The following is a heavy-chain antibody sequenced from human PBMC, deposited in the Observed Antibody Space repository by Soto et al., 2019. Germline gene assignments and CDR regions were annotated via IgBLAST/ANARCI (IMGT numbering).Heavy chain of an antibody. CDR3: ARSEEDSDYYYYGMDV. V-gene: IGHV6-1*01. CDR1: GDTVSSNSVA. J-gene: IGHJ6*02. CDR2: TYYRYRWYS. Sequence: SQTLSLTCVGSGDTVSSNSVAWNWVRQSPSRGLEWLGRTYYRYRWYSDYAVSVRSRIDINADTSKNQVSLQLNSVTPEDTAVYYCARSEEDSDYYYYGMDVWGQGTTVTVSS. D-gene: IGHD2-15*01.